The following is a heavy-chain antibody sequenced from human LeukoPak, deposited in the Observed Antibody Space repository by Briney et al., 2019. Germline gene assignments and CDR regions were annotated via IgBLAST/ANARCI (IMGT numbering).Heavy chain of an antibody. V-gene: IGHV1-58*01. J-gene: IGHJ4*02. CDR3: ASDPTFYSGRYCFDY. CDR1: GFTFSNSA. Sequence: ASVKVSCKASGFTFSNSAVQWVRQARGQRLEWIGWIVVGSGNTNYAQKFQERVTITRDMSTSTAYMELSSLRSEDTAVYYCASDPTFYSGRYCFDYWGQGTLVTVSS. D-gene: IGHD2/OR15-2a*01. CDR2: IVVGSGNT.